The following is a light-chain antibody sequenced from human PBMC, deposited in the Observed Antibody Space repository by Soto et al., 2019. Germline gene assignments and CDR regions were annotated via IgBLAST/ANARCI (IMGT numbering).Light chain of an antibody. CDR1: QDISDD. CDR2: GAS. J-gene: IGKJ1*01. Sequence: AIQMTQSPSSLSASVGDRVTITCRASQDISDDVGWYQQTPGKAPKLIISGASRLQSGVPSMFSGSGSGAAFTLTITSLRPEDSATYGCLQNHKYPRTFGQGTMVEI. CDR3: LQNHKYPRT. V-gene: IGKV1-6*01.